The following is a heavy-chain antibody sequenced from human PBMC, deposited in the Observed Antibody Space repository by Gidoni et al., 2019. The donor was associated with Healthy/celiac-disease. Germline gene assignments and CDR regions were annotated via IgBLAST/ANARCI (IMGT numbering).Heavy chain of an antibody. Sequence: QVQLQQWGAGLLQPSETLSLTCAVYGGSFSGYYWSWIRQPPGKGLEWIGEINHSGSTNYNPSLKSRVTISVDTSKNQFSLKLSSVTAADTAVYYCARSPYYDFWSGYLPYYYYGMDVWGKGTTVTVSS. J-gene: IGHJ6*04. V-gene: IGHV4-34*01. CDR1: GGSFSGYY. CDR3: ARSPYYDFWSGYLPYYYYGMDV. D-gene: IGHD3-3*01. CDR2: INHSGST.